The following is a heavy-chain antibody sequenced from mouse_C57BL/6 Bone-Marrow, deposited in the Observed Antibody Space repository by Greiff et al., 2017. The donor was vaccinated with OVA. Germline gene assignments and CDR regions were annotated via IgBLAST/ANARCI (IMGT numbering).Heavy chain of an antibody. CDR2: ISNGGGST. V-gene: IGHV5-12*01. CDR3: ARQMYYGSKGGYYCDY. Sequence: EVNVVESGGGLVQPGGSLKLSCAASGFTFSDYYMYWVRQTPEKRLEWVAYISNGGGSTYYPATVKGRFTISRDNAKNTLYLQMSRLKSEDTAMYYCARQMYYGSKGGYYCDYWGQGTTLTVSS. CDR1: GFTFSDYY. D-gene: IGHD1-1*01. J-gene: IGHJ2*01.